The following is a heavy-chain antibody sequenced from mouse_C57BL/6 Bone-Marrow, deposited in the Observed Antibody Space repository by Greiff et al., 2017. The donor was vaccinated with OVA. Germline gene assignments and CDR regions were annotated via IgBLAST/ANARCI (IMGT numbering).Heavy chain of an antibody. Sequence: QVQLKESGAELARPGASVKLSCKASGYTFTSYGISWVKQRTGQGLEWIGEIYPRSGNTYYNEKFKGKATLTADKSSSTAYMELRSLTSEDSAVYVCARRPYDYDVYYFAYWGQGTTLTVSA. V-gene: IGHV1-81*01. CDR3: ARRPYDYDVYYFAY. CDR1: GYTFTSYG. J-gene: IGHJ2*01. CDR2: IYPRSGNT. D-gene: IGHD2-4*01.